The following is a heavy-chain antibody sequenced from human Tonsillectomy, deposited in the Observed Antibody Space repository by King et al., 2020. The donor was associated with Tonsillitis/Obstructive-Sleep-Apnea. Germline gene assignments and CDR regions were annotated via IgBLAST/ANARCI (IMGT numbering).Heavy chain of an antibody. CDR1: GFTFSSYG. V-gene: IGHV3-30*18. CDR3: AKDRTGTIDY. D-gene: IGHD1-1*01. CDR2: ISYDGSNK. Sequence: VQLVESGGGVVQPGRSLRLSCAASGFTFSSYGMHWVRQAPGKGLEWVAVISYDGSNKYYADSVKCRFTISRDNSKNTLYLQMNSLRAEDTAVYYCAKDRTGTIDYWGQGTLVTVSS. J-gene: IGHJ4*02.